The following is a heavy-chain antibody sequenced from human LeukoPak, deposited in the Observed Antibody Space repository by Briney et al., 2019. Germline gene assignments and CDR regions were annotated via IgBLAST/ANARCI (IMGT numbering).Heavy chain of an antibody. V-gene: IGHV3-48*03. CDR2: ISGTSNTI. CDR1: GLTFSSYE. D-gene: IGHD6-19*01. CDR3: ARDLGSYSSGWYMGFDY. J-gene: IGHJ4*02. Sequence: GGSLRLSCAASGLTFSSYEMNWVRQAPGKGLEWVSYISGTSNTIYYADSVKGRFTISRDNAKNSLYLQVNSLRAEDTAIYYCARDLGSYSSGWYMGFDYWGQGTLVTVSS.